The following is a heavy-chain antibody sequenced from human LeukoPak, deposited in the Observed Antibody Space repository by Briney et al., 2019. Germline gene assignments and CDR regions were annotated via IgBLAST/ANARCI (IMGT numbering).Heavy chain of an antibody. J-gene: IGHJ4*02. V-gene: IGHV4-34*01. CDR1: GGSFSGYY. D-gene: IGHD5-12*01. CDR3: AENKDIVATIYDY. Sequence: SETLSLTCAVYGGSFSGYYWSWIRQPPGKGLEWIGEINHSGSTNYNPSLKSRVTISVDTSKNQFSLKLSSVTAADTAVYYCAENKDIVATIYDYWGQGTLVTVSS. CDR2: INHSGST.